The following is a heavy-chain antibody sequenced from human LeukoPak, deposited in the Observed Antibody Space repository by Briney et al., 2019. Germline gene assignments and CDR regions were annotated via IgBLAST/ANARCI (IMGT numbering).Heavy chain of an antibody. D-gene: IGHD4-17*01. V-gene: IGHV4-61*08. Sequence: PSETLSLTCTVSGGSVNSGGYHWSWIRQPPGKGLEYIGYIYYSGSTNYNPSLKSRVTISLDTSKNQFSLNLRSVTAADTAVYYCARRDYALDYWGQGTLVTVSS. CDR1: GGSVNSGGYH. CDR2: IYYSGST. CDR3: ARRDYALDY. J-gene: IGHJ4*02.